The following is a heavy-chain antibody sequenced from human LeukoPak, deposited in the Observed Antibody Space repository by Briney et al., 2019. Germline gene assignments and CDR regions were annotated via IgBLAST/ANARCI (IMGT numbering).Heavy chain of an antibody. CDR2: MNPNSANT. D-gene: IGHD6-13*01. Sequence: GASVKVSCKASGYTFTSYDINWVRQATGQGLDWMGWMNPNSANTGYAQKFQGRVTMTRNTSISTAYMELSSLRSEDTAVYYCARLASSSWPLYYYYGMDVWGQGTTVTVSS. J-gene: IGHJ6*02. CDR1: GYTFTSYD. V-gene: IGHV1-8*01. CDR3: ARLASSSWPLYYYYGMDV.